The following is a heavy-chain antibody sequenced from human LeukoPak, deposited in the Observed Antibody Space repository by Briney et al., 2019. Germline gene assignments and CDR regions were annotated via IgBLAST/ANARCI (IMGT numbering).Heavy chain of an antibody. CDR3: ARKVLLWFGSAGWFDP. J-gene: IGHJ5*02. V-gene: IGHV4-34*01. CDR2: INHSGST. CDR1: GGSFSGYY. Sequence: SETLSLTCAVYGGSFSGYYWSWIRQPPGKGLEWIGEINHSGSTNYNPCLKSRVTISVDTSKNQFSLKLSSVTAADTAVYYCARKVLLWFGSAGWFDPWGQGTLVTVSS. D-gene: IGHD3-10*01.